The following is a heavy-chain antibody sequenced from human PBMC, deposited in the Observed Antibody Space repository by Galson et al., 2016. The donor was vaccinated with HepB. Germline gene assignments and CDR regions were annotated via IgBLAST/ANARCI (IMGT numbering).Heavy chain of an antibody. D-gene: IGHD6-13*01. V-gene: IGHV3-23*01. CDR2: ISGSGDTT. J-gene: IGHJ4*02. CDR3: AKWSDAAATY. CDR1: GFTFSTYA. Sequence: LRLSCAGTGFTFSTYAMSWVRQAPGKRLEWVSAISGSGDTTYYADSVKGRFSISRDNSKNTLYLQMSSLTAEDTAVYYCAKWSDAAATYRGQGALVTVSS.